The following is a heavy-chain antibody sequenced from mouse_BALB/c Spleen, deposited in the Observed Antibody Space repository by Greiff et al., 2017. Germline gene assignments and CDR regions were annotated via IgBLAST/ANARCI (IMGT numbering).Heavy chain of an antibody. Sequence: QVHVKQSGAELVRPGTSVKVSCKASGYAFTNYLIEWVKQRPGQGLEWIGVINPGSGGTNYNEKFKGKATLTADKSSSTAYMQLSSLTSDDSAVYFCARGREGDAMDYWGQGTSVTVSS. CDR3: ARGREGDAMDY. CDR1: GYAFTNYL. J-gene: IGHJ4*01. CDR2: INPGSGGT. V-gene: IGHV1-54*01.